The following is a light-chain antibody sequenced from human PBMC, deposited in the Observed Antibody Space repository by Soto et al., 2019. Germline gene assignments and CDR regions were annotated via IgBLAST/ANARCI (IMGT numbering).Light chain of an antibody. CDR3: QHYHNLPPWT. Sequence: DIQMTQSPSSLSASVGDRVTIPCQASQDISNYLNWYQQKPGKAPKLLIYDASNLETGVPSRFSGSASGTDFTFTISSLQPEDIATYYCQHYHNLPPWTFGQGTKVEIK. V-gene: IGKV1-33*01. CDR2: DAS. J-gene: IGKJ1*01. CDR1: QDISNY.